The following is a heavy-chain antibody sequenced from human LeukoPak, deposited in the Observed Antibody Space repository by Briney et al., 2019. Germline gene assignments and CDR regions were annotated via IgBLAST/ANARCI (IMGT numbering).Heavy chain of an antibody. J-gene: IGHJ5*02. CDR1: GGSFSSYY. Sequence: SETLSLTCAVYGGSFSSYYWSWIRQPPGKGLEWIGEINHSGSTNYNPSLKSRVTISVDTSKNQFSLKLSSVTAADTAVYYCARGVHDFWSGYPWFDPWGQGTLVTVSS. D-gene: IGHD3-3*01. CDR3: ARGVHDFWSGYPWFDP. V-gene: IGHV4-34*01. CDR2: INHSGST.